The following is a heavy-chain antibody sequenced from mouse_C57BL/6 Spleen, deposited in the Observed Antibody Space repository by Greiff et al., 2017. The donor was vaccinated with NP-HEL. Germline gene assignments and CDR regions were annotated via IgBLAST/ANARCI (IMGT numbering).Heavy chain of an antibody. CDR3: ARGGYDYDDGAYFDY. V-gene: IGHV3-1*01. D-gene: IGHD2-4*01. CDR1: GYSITSGYD. CDR2: ISYSGST. J-gene: IGHJ2*01. Sequence: EVQLVESGPGMVKPSQSLSLTCTVTGYSITSGYDWHWIRHFPGNKLEWMGYISYSGSTNYNPSLKSRISITHDTSKNHFFLKLNSVTTEDTATYYCARGGYDYDDGAYFDYWGQGTTLTVSS.